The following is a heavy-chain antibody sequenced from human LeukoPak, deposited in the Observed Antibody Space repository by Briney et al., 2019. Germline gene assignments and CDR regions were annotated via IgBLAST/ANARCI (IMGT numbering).Heavy chain of an antibody. V-gene: IGHV1-69*13. CDR1: GGTFSNYT. D-gene: IGHD5-18*01. CDR2: IIPIFGTA. CDR3: ASPEGGYSYGYVY. Sequence: GASVKVSCKTSGGTFSNYTISWVRQAPGQGLEWMGEIIPIFGTANYAQKFQGRVTITADESTSTAYMELSSLRSEDTAVYYCASPEGGYSYGYVYWGQGTLVTVSS. J-gene: IGHJ4*02.